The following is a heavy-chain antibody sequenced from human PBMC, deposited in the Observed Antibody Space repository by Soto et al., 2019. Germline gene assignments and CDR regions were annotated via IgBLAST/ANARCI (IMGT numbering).Heavy chain of an antibody. D-gene: IGHD6-13*01. CDR3: ARKNRWYLESPYYYYGMDV. J-gene: IGHJ6*02. CDR2: ISSSSSTI. Sequence: GGSLRLSCAASGFTFSSYSMNWVRQAPGKGLEWVSYISSSSSTIYYADSVKGRFTISRDNAKNSLYLQMNSLRDEDTAVYYCARKNRWYLESPYYYYGMDVRGQGTTVTVSS. V-gene: IGHV3-48*02. CDR1: GFTFSSYS.